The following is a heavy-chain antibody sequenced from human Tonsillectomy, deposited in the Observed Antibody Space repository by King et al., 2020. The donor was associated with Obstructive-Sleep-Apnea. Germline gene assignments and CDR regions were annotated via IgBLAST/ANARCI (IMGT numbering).Heavy chain of an antibody. V-gene: IGHV2-5*02. J-gene: IGHJ4*02. CDR2: IYWDDEK. D-gene: IGHD4-17*01. Sequence: ITLKESGPTLVKPTQTLTLTCTFSGFSLSTSGAGVGWIRQPPGKALEWLALIYWDDEKRYSPSLKSRLSITKDTSLHQVVLTMTNMDPVDTATYYCAHRRGATYYFDHWGQGTLVTVSS. CDR3: AHRRGATYYFDH. CDR1: GFSLSTSGAG.